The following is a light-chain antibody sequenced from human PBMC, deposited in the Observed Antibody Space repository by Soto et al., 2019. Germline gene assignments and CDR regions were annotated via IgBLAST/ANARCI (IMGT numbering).Light chain of an antibody. J-gene: IGKJ2*01. V-gene: IGKV1-5*01. CDR2: DAS. CDR1: QSVSSW. Sequence: DIRMTQSPSTLSASVGDRVTITCRASQSVSSWLAWYQQKPGKAPKLVIYDASSSESGVPSRFSGSGSGTDFTLSISSLQPDDFATYYCQQYKSDPYTFGQGTKLEIK. CDR3: QQYKSDPYT.